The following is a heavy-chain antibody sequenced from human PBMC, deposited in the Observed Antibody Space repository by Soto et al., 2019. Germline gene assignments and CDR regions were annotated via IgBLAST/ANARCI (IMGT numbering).Heavy chain of an antibody. J-gene: IGHJ5*02. V-gene: IGHV1-18*01. CDR3: ARDLEPSQYSSSWTGGNWFDP. CDR2: ISAYNGNT. CDR1: GYTFTSYG. Sequence: QVQLVQSGAEVKKPGASVKVSCKASGYTFTSYGISWVRQAPGQGLEWMGWISAYNGNTNYAQKLQGRVTMTTDTSTSTAYMELRSLRSDDTAVYYCARDLEPSQYSSSWTGGNWFDPWGQGTLVTVSS. D-gene: IGHD6-13*01.